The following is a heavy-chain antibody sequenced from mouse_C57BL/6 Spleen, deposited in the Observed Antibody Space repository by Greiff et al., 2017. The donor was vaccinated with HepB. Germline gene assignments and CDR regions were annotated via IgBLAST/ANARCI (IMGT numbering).Heavy chain of an antibody. CDR3: ARFLGYAMDY. J-gene: IGHJ4*01. CDR2: ISYDGSN. Sequence: DVKLQESGPGLVKPSQSLSLTCSVTGYSITSGYYWNWIRQFPGNKLEWMGYISYDGSNNYNPSLKNRISITRDTSKNQFFLKLNSVTTEDTATYYCARFLGYAMDYWGLGTSVTVSS. CDR1: GYSITSGYY. V-gene: IGHV3-6*01.